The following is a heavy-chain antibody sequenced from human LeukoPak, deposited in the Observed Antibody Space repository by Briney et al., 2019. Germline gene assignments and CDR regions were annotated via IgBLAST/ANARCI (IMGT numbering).Heavy chain of an antibody. CDR2: ISGSGGST. Sequence: GGSLRLSCAASGFTFSSYAMSWVRQAPGKGLEWVSAISGSGGSTYYADSVKGRFTISRDNSKNTLYLQMNSLRAEDTAVYYCAKDYLPGMAVAGPNYFDYWGQGTLVTVSS. V-gene: IGHV3-23*01. J-gene: IGHJ4*02. CDR1: GFTFSSYA. D-gene: IGHD6-19*01. CDR3: AKDYLPGMAVAGPNYFDY.